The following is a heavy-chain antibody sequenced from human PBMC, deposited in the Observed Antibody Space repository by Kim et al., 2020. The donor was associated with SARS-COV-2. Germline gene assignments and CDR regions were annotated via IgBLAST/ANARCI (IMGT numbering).Heavy chain of an antibody. Sequence: GGSLRLSCVVSGLTFSDAWVSWVRQARGKGLEWVGRIKSKGSGGTIDYAAAVKGRFTISREDLKKTIYLQMNSLKIEDTALYYCSHIDSFNERHGSWGQGTLVTVSS. CDR2: IKSKGSGGTI. D-gene: IGHD3-10*01. CDR3: SHIDSFNERHGS. V-gene: IGHV3-15*01. J-gene: IGHJ5*02. CDR1: GLTFSDAW.